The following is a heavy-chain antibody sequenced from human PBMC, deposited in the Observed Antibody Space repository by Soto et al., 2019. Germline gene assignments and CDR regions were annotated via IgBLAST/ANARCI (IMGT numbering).Heavy chain of an antibody. CDR3: ARADYEILTGSYAMGV. J-gene: IGHJ6*02. V-gene: IGHV4-4*07. D-gene: IGHD3-9*01. Sequence: SETLSLTCTVSDDFISSYYWNWIRQPAGKGLEWIGRVSTNGATNYNPSLESRVTMSVDTSKNQFSLKLTSATAADTAVYFCARADYEILTGSYAMGVWGQGTTVTVSS. CDR1: DDFISSYY. CDR2: VSTNGAT.